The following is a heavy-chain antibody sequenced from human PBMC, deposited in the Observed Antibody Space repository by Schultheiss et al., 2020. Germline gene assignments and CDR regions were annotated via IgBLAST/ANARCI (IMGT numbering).Heavy chain of an antibody. D-gene: IGHD2-21*02. V-gene: IGHV3-74*01. CDR3: ARGDRGGFDL. Sequence: GGSLRLSCKGSGFTFDYYWMHWVRQDPRQGLVWVSRIYSDGSATTYADSVKGRFTISRDNVKNMVYLQMNSLRVEDTAVYFCARGDRGGFDLWGQGTMVTVSS. J-gene: IGHJ3*01. CDR2: IYSDGSAT. CDR1: GFTFDYYW.